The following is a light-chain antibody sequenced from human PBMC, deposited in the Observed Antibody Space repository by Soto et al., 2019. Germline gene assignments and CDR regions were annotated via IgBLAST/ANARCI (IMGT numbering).Light chain of an antibody. CDR2: GAS. V-gene: IGKV3-20*01. Sequence: EIVLTQSPGTLSLSPGERATLSCRASQSVSNNYLAWYQQKPGQAPRLLIYGASSRATGFPDRFSGSGSGTDFTLTINRLEPEDFAVYYCQLYGSSPRMFGQGTKVEIK. CDR1: QSVSNNY. J-gene: IGKJ1*01. CDR3: QLYGSSPRM.